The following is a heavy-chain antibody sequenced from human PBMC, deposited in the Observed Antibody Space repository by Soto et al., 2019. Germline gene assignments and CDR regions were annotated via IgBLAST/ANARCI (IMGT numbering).Heavy chain of an antibody. J-gene: IGHJ4*02. V-gene: IGHV3-66*01. Sequence: EVQLVESGGGSVQPGGSLRLSCAASGFTVSSNYMSWFRQAPGRELEWVSSIYSIGSADYADSVKGRFTISRDNSKETMCLQMNSLRAEDTAMNYCAAGDYALGSRDYLGQGTLVTVSS. CDR3: AAGDYALGSRDY. CDR2: IYSIGSA. CDR1: GFTVSSNY. D-gene: IGHD3-10*01.